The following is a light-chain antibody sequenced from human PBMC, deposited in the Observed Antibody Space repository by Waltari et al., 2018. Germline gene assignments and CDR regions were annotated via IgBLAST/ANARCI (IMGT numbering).Light chain of an antibody. J-gene: IGLJ3*02. CDR2: EDK. CDR1: QLGHKF. Sequence: SYELTQPPSVSVSPGQTASITCSGDQLGHKFASWYQQKPGQSPVVVIYEDKKRPSGPPERFSGSNSGNAATLTISGTQAVDEADYYCQTWDGTTAVFGGGTKLTVL. CDR3: QTWDGTTAV. V-gene: IGLV3-1*01.